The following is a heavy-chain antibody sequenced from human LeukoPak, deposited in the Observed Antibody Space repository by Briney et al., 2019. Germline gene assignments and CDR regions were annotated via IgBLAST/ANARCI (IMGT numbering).Heavy chain of an antibody. CDR2: IYSSGST. CDR3: ARDLMSWRGYSYGRGGDY. D-gene: IGHD5-18*01. V-gene: IGHV4-61*02. CDR1: GGSISSDDYY. J-gene: IGHJ4*02. Sequence: PSETLSLTCTVSGGSISSDDYYWSWIRQPAGKGLEWIGRIYSSGSTNYNPSLKSRVTISVDTSKNQFSLKLSSVTAADTAVYYCARDLMSWRGYSYGRGGDYWGQGTLVTVSS.